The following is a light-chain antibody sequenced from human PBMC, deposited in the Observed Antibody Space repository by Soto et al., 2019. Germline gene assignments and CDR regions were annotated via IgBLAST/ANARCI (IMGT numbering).Light chain of an antibody. V-gene: IGLV2-8*01. CDR1: SSDIGGYNY. CDR2: DVT. J-gene: IGLJ1*01. CDR3: NSYAGSNIYV. Sequence: SVLTQIPSASGSPGQSVTISCTGTSSDIGGYNYVSWYQQHPGKAPKLMIYDVTKRPSGVPDRFSGSKSGNTASLTVSGLQAEDEADYYCNSYAGSNIYVFGTGTKVTVL.